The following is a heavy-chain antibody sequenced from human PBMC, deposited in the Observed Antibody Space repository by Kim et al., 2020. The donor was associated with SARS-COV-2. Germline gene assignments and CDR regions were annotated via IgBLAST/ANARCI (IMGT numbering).Heavy chain of an antibody. V-gene: IGHV4-34*01. CDR1: GGSFSGYY. Sequence: SETLSLTCAVYGGSFSGYYWSWIRQPPGKGLEWIGEINHSGSTNYNPSLKSRVTISVDTSKNQFSLKLSSVTAADTAVYYCARGKLVVTLYYYYYYGMDVWGQGATVTVSS. D-gene: IGHD2-21*02. CDR2: INHSGST. J-gene: IGHJ6*01. CDR3: ARGKLVVTLYYYYYYGMDV.